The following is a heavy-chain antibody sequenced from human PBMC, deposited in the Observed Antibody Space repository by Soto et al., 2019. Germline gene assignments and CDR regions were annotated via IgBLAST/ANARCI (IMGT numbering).Heavy chain of an antibody. CDR2: INPSGST. V-gene: IGHV4-34*01. D-gene: IGHD2-21*02. CDR3: ARYLVGDCACLDAFDS. J-gene: IGHJ3*02. Sequence: PSATLSHTRAVNGGYFSGYYWSWIRHPPGKGLERVGKINPSGSTNYNPSLTSRVTISVDTSKNQFSLKLSYVTAADTAMYYCARYLVGDCACLDAFDSWGQGTMGT. CDR1: GGYFSGYY.